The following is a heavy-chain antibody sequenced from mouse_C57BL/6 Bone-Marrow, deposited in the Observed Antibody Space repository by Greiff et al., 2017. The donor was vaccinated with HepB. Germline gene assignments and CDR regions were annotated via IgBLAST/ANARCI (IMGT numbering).Heavy chain of an antibody. CDR1: GYTFTSYD. Sequence: QVHVKQSGPELVKPGASVKLSCKASGYTFTSYDINWVKQRPGQGLEWIGWIYPRDGSTKYNEKFKGKATLTVDTSSSTAYMELHSLTSEDSAVYFCAEGVRDYWGQGTTLTVSS. D-gene: IGHD2-2*01. J-gene: IGHJ2*01. CDR2: IYPRDGST. CDR3: AEGVRDY. V-gene: IGHV1-85*01.